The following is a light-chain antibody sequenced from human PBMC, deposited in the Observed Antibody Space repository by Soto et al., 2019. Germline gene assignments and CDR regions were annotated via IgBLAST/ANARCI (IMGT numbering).Light chain of an antibody. V-gene: IGLV2-14*01. J-gene: IGLJ2*01. CDR1: SSDVGGYQY. CDR3: CSYNLRSTLV. CDR2: EVS. Sequence: QSALTQPASVSGSPGQSITISCTGTSSDVGGYQYVSWYQQYPGKAPKLVIYEVSNRPSGVSIRFSGSKSGDTASLTISGLQAEDEADYYCCSYNLRSTLVFGGGTKLTVL.